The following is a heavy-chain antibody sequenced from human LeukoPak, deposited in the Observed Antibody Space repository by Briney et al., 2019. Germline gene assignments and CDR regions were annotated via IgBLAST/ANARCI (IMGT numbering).Heavy chain of an antibody. Sequence: GGSLRLSCAASGFTFSSYGMHWVRQAPGKGLEWVAVISYDGSNKYYADSVKGRFTISRDNSKNTLYLQMNSLRAEDTAVYYCAKDPRGQWLVSDYWGQGTLVTVSS. CDR3: AKDPRGQWLVSDY. D-gene: IGHD6-19*01. CDR2: ISYDGSNK. J-gene: IGHJ4*02. V-gene: IGHV3-30*18. CDR1: GFTFSSYG.